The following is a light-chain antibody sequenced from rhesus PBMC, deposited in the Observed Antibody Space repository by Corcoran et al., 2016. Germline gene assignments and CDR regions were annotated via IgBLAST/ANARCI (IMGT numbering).Light chain of an antibody. CDR3: LQHNSYPYS. CDR2: AAS. V-gene: IGKV1-28*03. CDR1: QGISSY. Sequence: DIQMTQSPSSLSASVGDTVTITCRASQGISSYLDWFPQKPGKAPKLLIYAASSLERGVPSRFSGGGAGTYFTLTISSLQPEDFAGYYCLQHNSYPYSFGQGTKVEIK. J-gene: IGKJ2*01.